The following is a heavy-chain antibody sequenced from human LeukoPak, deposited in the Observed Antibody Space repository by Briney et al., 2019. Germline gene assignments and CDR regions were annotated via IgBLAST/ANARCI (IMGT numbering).Heavy chain of an antibody. J-gene: IGHJ4*02. CDR1: GGSISSNSRS. CDR2: IFYSEST. Sequence: SETLSLTCTVSGGSISSNSRSWGWVRQPPGKGLEWVATIFYSESTHYNPSLKSRVTISMDTSKNQFSLKVSSVTAADTAVYYCARHGGDYRNYFDYWGQGTLVTVSS. CDR3: ARHGGDYRNYFDY. V-gene: IGHV4-39*01. D-gene: IGHD4-17*01.